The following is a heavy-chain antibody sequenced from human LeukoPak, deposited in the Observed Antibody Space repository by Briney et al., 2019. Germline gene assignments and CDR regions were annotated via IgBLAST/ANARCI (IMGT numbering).Heavy chain of an antibody. D-gene: IGHD2-15*01. CDR2: INPSGGST. J-gene: IGHJ4*02. V-gene: IGHV1-46*01. Sequence: ASVKVSCKASGYTFTSYYMHWVRQAPGQGLEWMGIINPSGGSTSYAQKFQGRVTMTRDTSTSTVYMELRTLRSEDTAVYYCARVARHCSGGSCYSYRGYSYGTLDYWGQGTLVTVSS. CDR3: ARVARHCSGGSCYSYRGYSYGTLDY. CDR1: GYTFTSYY.